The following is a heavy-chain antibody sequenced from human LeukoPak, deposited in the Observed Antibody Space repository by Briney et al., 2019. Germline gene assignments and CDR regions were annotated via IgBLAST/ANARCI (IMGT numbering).Heavy chain of an antibody. J-gene: IGHJ3*02. CDR3: AREFGGRSNDVLLWFGELSSGFDAFDI. CDR1: GYTFTGYY. V-gene: IGHV1-46*01. D-gene: IGHD3-10*01. CDR2: INPSGGST. Sequence: GASVKVSCKASGYTFTGYYMHWVRQAPGQGLEWMGIINPSGGSTSYAQKFQGKVTMTRDTSTSTVYMELSSLRSEDTAVYYCAREFGGRSNDVLLWFGELSSGFDAFDIWGQGTMVTVSS.